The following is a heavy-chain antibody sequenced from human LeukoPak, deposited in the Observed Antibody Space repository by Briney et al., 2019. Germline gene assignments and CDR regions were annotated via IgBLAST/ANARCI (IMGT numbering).Heavy chain of an antibody. J-gene: IGHJ4*02. V-gene: IGHV3-30*03. CDR1: GFTFSSYG. CDR3: ASQGDSYGYFDY. D-gene: IGHD5-18*01. CDR2: ISYDGSNK. Sequence: GGSLRLSCAASGFTFSSYGMHWVRQAPGKGLEWVAVISYDGSNKYYADSVKGRFTISRDNSKNTLYLQMNSLRAEDTAVYYCASQGDSYGYFDYWGQGTLVTVSS.